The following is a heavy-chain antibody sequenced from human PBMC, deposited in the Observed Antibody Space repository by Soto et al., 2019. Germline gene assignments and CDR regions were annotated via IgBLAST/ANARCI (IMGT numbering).Heavy chain of an antibody. Sequence: KPSETLSLTCTVSGGSISSGGYYWSWIRQHPGKGLEWIGYIYYSGSTYYNPSLKSRVTISVDTSKNQFSLKLSSVTAADTAVYYCARDGGDYDSSGDPDAFDIWGQGTMVTVS. V-gene: IGHV4-31*03. J-gene: IGHJ3*02. CDR1: GGSISSGGYY. D-gene: IGHD3-22*01. CDR3: ARDGGDYDSSGDPDAFDI. CDR2: IYYSGST.